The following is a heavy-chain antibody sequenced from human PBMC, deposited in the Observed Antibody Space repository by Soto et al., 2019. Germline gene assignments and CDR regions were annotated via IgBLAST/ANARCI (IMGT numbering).Heavy chain of an antibody. CDR2: INPTGGST. CDR3: ARGDYDGSGYLDN. J-gene: IGHJ4*02. D-gene: IGHD3-22*01. CDR1: GYTFIRFY. Sequence: HVQLVQSGAEVKKPGASVKLSCKASGYTFIRFYMYWVRQAPGQGLEWMGMINPTGGSTAYAQKFQGRVTMTRDTSTGTVYMELSSLRSEDTAVHYCARGDYDGSGYLDNWGQGSLVTVSS. V-gene: IGHV1-46*01.